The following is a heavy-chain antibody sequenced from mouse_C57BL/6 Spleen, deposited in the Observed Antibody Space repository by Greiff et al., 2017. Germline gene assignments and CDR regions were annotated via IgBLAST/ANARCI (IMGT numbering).Heavy chain of an antibody. CDR2: IHPNSGST. J-gene: IGHJ2*01. CDR1: GYTFTSYW. V-gene: IGHV1-64*01. D-gene: IGHD2-3*01. Sequence: QFQLQQPGAELVKPGASVTLSCTASGYTFTSYWMHWMQQRPGQGLEWIGMIHPNSGSTYYNEKFKSKTTLTVDKYSSTAYMQLSSLTSEYSAVYYWARGYDGYDDYWGQGTTLTVAS. CDR3: ARGYDGYDDY.